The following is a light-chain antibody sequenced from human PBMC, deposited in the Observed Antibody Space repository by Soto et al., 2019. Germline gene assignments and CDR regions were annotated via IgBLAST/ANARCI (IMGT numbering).Light chain of an antibody. J-gene: IGKJ5*01. CDR2: GAS. V-gene: IGKV3-20*01. Sequence: EIVLTQSPGTLSLSPGERATLSCRASQSVSSSYLAWYQQKPGQAPRLLIYGASSRATGIPDRFSGSGSGTDFTLTISRLDPEEFAVYYCQQYGSSPPITFGQGTRLEIK. CDR3: QQYGSSPPIT. CDR1: QSVSSSY.